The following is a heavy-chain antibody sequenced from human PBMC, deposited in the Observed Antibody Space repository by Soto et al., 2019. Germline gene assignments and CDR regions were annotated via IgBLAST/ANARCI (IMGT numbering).Heavy chain of an antibody. Sequence: GESLKISCKGSGYSFAGYWITWVRQKPGKGLEWMGRIDPSDSQTYYSPSFRGHVTISVTKSITTVFLQWSSLRASDTAMYYCARQIYDSDTDPNFQYYFDSWGQVPPVTFSS. D-gene: IGHD3-22*01. CDR2: IDPSDSQT. CDR3: ARQIYDSDTDPNFQYYFDS. J-gene: IGHJ4*02. V-gene: IGHV5-10-1*01. CDR1: GYSFAGYW.